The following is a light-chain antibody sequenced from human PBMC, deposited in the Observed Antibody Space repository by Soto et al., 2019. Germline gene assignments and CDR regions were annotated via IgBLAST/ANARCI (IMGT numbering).Light chain of an antibody. J-gene: IGKJ1*01. V-gene: IGKV3-20*01. Sequence: EIVLTQSPGTLSLSPGERATLSCRASQSVSSSYLAWYQQKPGQAPRLLIYDASNRATGIPDRFSGSGSGTDFTLTISRLEPEDFAMYYCQQYDGSPRTFGQGSKVEIK. CDR3: QQYDGSPRT. CDR2: DAS. CDR1: QSVSSSY.